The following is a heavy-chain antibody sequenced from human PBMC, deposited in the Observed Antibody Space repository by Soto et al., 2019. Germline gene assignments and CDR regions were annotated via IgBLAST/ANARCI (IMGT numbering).Heavy chain of an antibody. D-gene: IGHD3-10*01. CDR1: GFSFTSYG. V-gene: IGHV3-33*01. CDR2: FWFDGSKK. Sequence: QVQPVESGGGVVQPGRSLRLSCAASGFSFTSYGIHWVRQAPGKGLEWVAVFWFDGSKKYYADSVKGRFSVSRDNAKSTLYLEMNSLGVDDTAVYYCARELLYGSGCRNFHYYGMDVWGQGTPVTVSS. CDR3: ARELLYGSGCRNFHYYGMDV. J-gene: IGHJ6*02.